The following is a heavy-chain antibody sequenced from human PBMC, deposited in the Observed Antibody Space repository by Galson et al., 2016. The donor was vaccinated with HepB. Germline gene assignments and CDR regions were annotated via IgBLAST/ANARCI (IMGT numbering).Heavy chain of an antibody. CDR1: GGTFSSAYA. CDR3: ARPLLRFSEWFNGPTPYVMDG. D-gene: IGHD3-3*01. V-gene: IGHV1-69*13. Sequence: SVKVSCKASGGTFSSAYAVSWVRQAPGQGLEWMGGIIPITGTANYAQKFQGRVTITADESTSTAYMELRSLRSEDTAVYYCARPLLRFSEWFNGPTPYVMDGWGPGTTVTVSS. CDR2: IIPITGTA. J-gene: IGHJ6*02.